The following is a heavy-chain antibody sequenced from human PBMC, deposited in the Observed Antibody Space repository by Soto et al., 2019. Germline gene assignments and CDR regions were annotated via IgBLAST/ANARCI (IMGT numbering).Heavy chain of an antibody. V-gene: IGHV1-18*04. CDR2: ISGYNGDI. J-gene: IGHJ4*02. Sequence: QVHLVQSGGEVKKPGASVKVSCKASGYTFNRHGITWVRQAPGQGLEWMGWISGYNGDINYEQKFQGRVTLSSDTLTSTVYLELKSLRFDATAVYYCARARIVGAREIDFWGQGTLVTVSS. CDR3: ARARIVGAREIDF. D-gene: IGHD1-26*01. CDR1: GYTFNRHG.